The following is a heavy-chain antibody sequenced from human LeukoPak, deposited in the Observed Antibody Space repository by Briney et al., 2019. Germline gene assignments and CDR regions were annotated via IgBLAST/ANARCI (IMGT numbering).Heavy chain of an antibody. CDR3: ARVRWGGLYYFDS. J-gene: IGHJ4*02. D-gene: IGHD3-16*01. CDR2: INSDGRST. CDR1: GFTFSSYW. Sequence: GGSLRLSCAASGFTFSSYWMHWVRRAPGKGLVGVSRINSDGRSTNYADSVKGRFTMSRDNAKNTLYLQMNSLRAEDTAVYYCARVRWGGLYYFDSWGQGTLVTVSS. V-gene: IGHV3-74*01.